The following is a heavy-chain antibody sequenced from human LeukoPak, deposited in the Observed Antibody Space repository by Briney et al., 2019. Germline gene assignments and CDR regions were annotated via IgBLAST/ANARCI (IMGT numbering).Heavy chain of an antibody. V-gene: IGHV1-69*13. CDR2: IIPIFGTA. D-gene: IGHD5-12*01. J-gene: IGHJ4*02. CDR1: GGTFSSYA. CDR3: ARSGGYSGYDPPFDY. Sequence: PVKVSCKASGGTFSSYAISWVRQAPGQGLEWMGGIIPIFGTANYAQKFQGRVTITADESTSTAYMELSSLRSEDTAVYYCARSGGYSGYDPPFDYWGQGTLVTVSS.